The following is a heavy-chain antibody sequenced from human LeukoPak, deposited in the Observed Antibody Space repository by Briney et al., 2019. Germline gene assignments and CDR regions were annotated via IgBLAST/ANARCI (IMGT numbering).Heavy chain of an antibody. Sequence: SETLSLTCAVYGGSFSGYYWSWIRQPPGKGLEWIGEINHSGSTNYNPSLKSRVTISVDTSKNQFSLKLSSVTAADTAVYYCARDGGTSKRDAFDIWGQGTMVTVSS. D-gene: IGHD4-23*01. CDR2: INHSGST. J-gene: IGHJ3*02. CDR3: ARDGGTSKRDAFDI. CDR1: GGSFSGYY. V-gene: IGHV4-34*01.